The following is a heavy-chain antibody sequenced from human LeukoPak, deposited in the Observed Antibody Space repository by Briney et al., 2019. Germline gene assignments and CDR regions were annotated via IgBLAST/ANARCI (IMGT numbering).Heavy chain of an antibody. CDR3: AKNSGWYRYDS. V-gene: IGHV3-30-3*02. Sequence: GGSLRLSCAASGFTFCSYAMDWVRQAPGKGLEWVAVISYDGSNKYYADSVKGRFTISRDNVGNTLYLQMNSLRVDDTAIYYCAKNSGWYRYDSWGQGTLVTVSS. CDR2: ISYDGSNK. J-gene: IGHJ4*02. CDR1: GFTFCSYA. D-gene: IGHD6-13*01.